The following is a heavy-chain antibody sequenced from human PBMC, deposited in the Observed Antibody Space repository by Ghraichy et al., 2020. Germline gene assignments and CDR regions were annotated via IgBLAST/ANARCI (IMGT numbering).Heavy chain of an antibody. CDR2: ISSSSIYI. CDR3: ASSTTSYRSSVLNAFDI. Sequence: GESLNISCVASGFIFTSYSLNWVRQAPGKGLEWVSSISSSSIYIYYAESVQGRFTISRDNARNSLYLQMSSLRAEDTAVYYCASSTTSYRSSVLNAFDIWGQGTMVTVSS. CDR1: GFIFTSYS. J-gene: IGHJ3*02. V-gene: IGHV3-21*01. D-gene: IGHD2-2*01.